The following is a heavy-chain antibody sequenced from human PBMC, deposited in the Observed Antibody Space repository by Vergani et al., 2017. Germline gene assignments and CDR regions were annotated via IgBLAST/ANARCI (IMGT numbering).Heavy chain of an antibody. Sequence: QLQLQESGPGLVKPSGTLSLTCSVTGGSFFNSRYYWGWIRQPPGKGLEWIGSMDDNGRAYYTPSLRRRVAISVDTSKMQFSLMLYSLTAADTAIYYCASHVTQDYYNDSDYFDDWGLGTLVTVSS. D-gene: IGHD3-22*01. CDR1: GGSFFNSRYY. CDR2: MDDNGRA. J-gene: IGHJ4*02. CDR3: ASHVTQDYYNDSDYFDD. V-gene: IGHV4-39*01.